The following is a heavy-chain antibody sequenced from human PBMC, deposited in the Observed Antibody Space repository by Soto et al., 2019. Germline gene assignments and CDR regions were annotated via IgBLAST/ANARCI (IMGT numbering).Heavy chain of an antibody. D-gene: IGHD3-22*01. J-gene: IGHJ4*02. CDR2: IYYSGST. Sequence: SETLSLTCTVSGGSISSGDYYWSWIRQPPGKGLERIGYIYYSGSTYYNPSLKSRVTISVDTSKNQFSLKLSSVTAADTAVYYCATYYYDSSGYYYFDYWGQGTLVTVSS. CDR3: ATYYYDSSGYYYFDY. CDR1: GGSISSGDYY. V-gene: IGHV4-30-4*01.